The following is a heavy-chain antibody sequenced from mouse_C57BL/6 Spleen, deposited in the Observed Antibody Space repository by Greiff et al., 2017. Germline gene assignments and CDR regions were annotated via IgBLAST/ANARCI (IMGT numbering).Heavy chain of an antibody. V-gene: IGHV5-16*01. J-gene: IGHJ4*01. CDR2: INYDGSST. CDR3: ARDHYYYGSPYAMDY. D-gene: IGHD1-1*01. CDR1: GFTFSDYY. Sequence: EVKLVESEGGLVQPGSSMKLSCTASGFTFSDYYMAWVRQVPEKGLEWVANINYDGSSTYYLDSLKSRFIISRDNAKNIIYLQMSSLKSEDTATYYCARDHYYYGSPYAMDYWGQGTSVTVSS.